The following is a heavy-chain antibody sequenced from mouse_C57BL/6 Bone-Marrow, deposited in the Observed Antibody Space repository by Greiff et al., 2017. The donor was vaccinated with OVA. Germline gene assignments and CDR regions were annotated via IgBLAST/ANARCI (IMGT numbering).Heavy chain of an antibody. CDR1: GYTFTSYW. D-gene: IGHD2-4*01. V-gene: IGHV1-64*01. CDR3: ARPIYYDYDANYFDY. CDR2: IHPNSGST. Sequence: QVQLQQPGAELVKLGASVKLSCKASGYTFTSYWMHWVKQRPGQGLEWIGMIHPNSGSTNYNEKFKSKATLTVDKSSSTAYMQLSSLTSEDSAVYYCARPIYYDYDANYFDYWGQGTTLTVSS. J-gene: IGHJ2*01.